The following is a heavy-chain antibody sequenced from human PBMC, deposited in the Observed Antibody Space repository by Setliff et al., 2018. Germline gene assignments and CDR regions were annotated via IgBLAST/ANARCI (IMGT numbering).Heavy chain of an antibody. CDR1: GFDFSYYY. CDR3: ARGGYSVTANYYGLDV. Sequence: GGSLRLSCAASGFDFSYYYMSWARQAPGKGLEWISKISVTGSAIYYADSVKGGFTISRDNAKNSLYLQIDRLGAEDTAVYYCARGGYSVTANYYGLDVWGQGTTVTVSS. CDR2: ISVTGSAI. D-gene: IGHD2-21*02. V-gene: IGHV3-11*04. J-gene: IGHJ6*02.